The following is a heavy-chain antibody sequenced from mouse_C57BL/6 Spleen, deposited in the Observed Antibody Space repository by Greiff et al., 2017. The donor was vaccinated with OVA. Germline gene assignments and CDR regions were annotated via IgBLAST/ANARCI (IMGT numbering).Heavy chain of an antibody. CDR1: GFTFSDYG. CDR2: ISSGSSTI. CDR3: ARDGNYVGWYFDV. Sequence: DVMLVDSGGGLVKPGGSLKLSCAASGFTFSDYGMHWVRQAPEKGLEWVAYISSGSSTIYYADTVKGRFTISRDNAKNTLFLQMTSLRSEDTAMYYCARDGNYVGWYFDVWGTGTTVTVSS. V-gene: IGHV5-17*01. J-gene: IGHJ1*03. D-gene: IGHD2-1*01.